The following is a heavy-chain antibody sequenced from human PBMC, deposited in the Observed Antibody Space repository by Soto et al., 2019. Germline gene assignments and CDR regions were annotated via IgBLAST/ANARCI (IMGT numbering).Heavy chain of an antibody. V-gene: IGHV3-23*01. D-gene: IGHD3-3*01. Sequence: GGSLRLSCAASGFTFSSYAMSWVRQAPGKGLEWVSAISGSGGSTYYADSVKGRFTISRDNSKNTLYLQMNSLRAEDTAVYYCTTEPPNDRLRFLEWLFSLWGQGTLVTVSS. CDR3: TTEPPNDRLRFLEWLFSL. CDR2: ISGSGGST. J-gene: IGHJ4*02. CDR1: GFTFSSYA.